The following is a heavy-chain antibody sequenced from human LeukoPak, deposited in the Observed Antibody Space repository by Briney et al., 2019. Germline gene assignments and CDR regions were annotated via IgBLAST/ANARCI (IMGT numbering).Heavy chain of an antibody. J-gene: IGHJ6*02. Sequence: SVKVSCKASGGTFSSYAISWVRQAPGQGLEWMGGIIPVFGTANYAQKFQGRVTITADESTSTAYMELSSLRSEDTAVYYCKYPYCSSTSCYGAMSGMDVWGQGTTVTVSS. D-gene: IGHD2-2*01. CDR3: KYPYCSSTSCYGAMSGMDV. CDR1: GGTFSSYA. CDR2: IIPVFGTA. V-gene: IGHV1-69*13.